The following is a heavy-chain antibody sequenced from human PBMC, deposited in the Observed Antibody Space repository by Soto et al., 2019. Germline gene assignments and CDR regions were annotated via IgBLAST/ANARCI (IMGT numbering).Heavy chain of an antibody. J-gene: IGHJ4*02. CDR3: AREQGESYYYGSGSYSEPFDY. V-gene: IGHV3-74*01. CDR1: GFTFSSYW. D-gene: IGHD3-10*01. Sequence: GGSLRLSCAASGFTFSSYWMHWVRQAPGKGLVWVSRINSDGSSTSYADSVKGRFTISRDNAKNTLYLQMNSLRAEDTAVYYCAREQGESYYYGSGSYSEPFDYWGQGTLVTVSS. CDR2: INSDGSST.